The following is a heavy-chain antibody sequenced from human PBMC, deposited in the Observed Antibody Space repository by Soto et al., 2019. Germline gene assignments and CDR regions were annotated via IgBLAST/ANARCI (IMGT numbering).Heavy chain of an antibody. Sequence: ASVKVSCKASGYIFTDYYMHWVRQAPGQELGWMGRINPNSGGTNYAQKFQGRVTMTRDTSISTAYTELSSLRSEDTAVYYCARSHLEWLLYYYYGMDVWGQGTMVTVSS. J-gene: IGHJ6*02. V-gene: IGHV1-2*06. CDR3: ARSHLEWLLYYYYGMDV. CDR1: GYIFTDYY. CDR2: INPNSGGT. D-gene: IGHD3-3*01.